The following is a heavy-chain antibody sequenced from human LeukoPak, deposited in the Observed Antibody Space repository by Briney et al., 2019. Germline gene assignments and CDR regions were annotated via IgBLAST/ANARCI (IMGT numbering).Heavy chain of an antibody. CDR2: IKQDGSEK. J-gene: IGHJ6*03. CDR1: GFTFSSYW. CDR3: ARDAVSSSGWSHYYMDV. Sequence: PGGSLRLSCAASGFTFSSYWMSWVRQAPGKGLEWVANIKQDGSEKYYVDSVKGRFTISRDNAKNSLYLQMNSLRAEDTAVYYCARDAVSSSGWSHYYMDVWGKGTTVTVSS. V-gene: IGHV3-7*01. D-gene: IGHD6-19*01.